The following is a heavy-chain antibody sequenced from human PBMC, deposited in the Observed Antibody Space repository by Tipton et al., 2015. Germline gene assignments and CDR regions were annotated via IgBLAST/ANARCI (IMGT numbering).Heavy chain of an antibody. CDR3: AREQGSTNYYFDT. V-gene: IGHV1-18*01. J-gene: IGHJ4*02. CDR2: MSAYNGNT. D-gene: IGHD1-1*01. CDR1: GYTFTTYG. Sequence: QLVQSGAEVKKPGASVKVSCTASGYTFTTYGISWERQAPGQGLEWMGWMSAYNGNTIYQQKFQGRVTMTRDKSTNTAYMELRSLRSDDTAIYYCAREQGSTNYYFDTWGQGTLVTVPS.